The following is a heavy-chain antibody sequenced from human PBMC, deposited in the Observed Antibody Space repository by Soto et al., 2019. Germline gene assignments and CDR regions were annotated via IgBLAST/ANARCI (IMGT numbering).Heavy chain of an antibody. CDR3: ARTAFYSGSYYYFDY. J-gene: IGHJ4*02. Sequence: ASVKVSCKASGYTFTSYGISWVRQAPGQGLEWMGWISAYNGNTNYAQKLQGRVTMTTDTSTRTAYMELRSLRSDDTAVYYCARTAFYSGSYYYFDYWGEGTLVTVS. D-gene: IGHD1-26*01. V-gene: IGHV1-18*04. CDR1: GYTFTSYG. CDR2: ISAYNGNT.